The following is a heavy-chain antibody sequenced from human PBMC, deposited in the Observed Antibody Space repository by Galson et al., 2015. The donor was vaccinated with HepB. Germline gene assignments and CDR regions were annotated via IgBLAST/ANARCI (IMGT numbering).Heavy chain of an antibody. D-gene: IGHD3-10*01. J-gene: IGHJ3*02. V-gene: IGHV1-18*04. CDR2: ISAYNGNT. CDR1: GYTFTSYG. CDR3: ARDQEWGVRGPADAFDI. Sequence: SVKVSCKASGYTFTSYGISWVRQAPGQGLEWMGWISAYNGNTNYAQKLQGRVTMTTDTSTSTAYMELRSLRSDDTAVYYCARDQEWGVRGPADAFDIWGQGTMVTVSS.